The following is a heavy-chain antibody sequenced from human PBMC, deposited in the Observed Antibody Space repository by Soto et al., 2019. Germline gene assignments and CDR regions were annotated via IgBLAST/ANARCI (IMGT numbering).Heavy chain of an antibody. V-gene: IGHV3-NL1*01. Sequence: GGSLRLSCAASGFTFSSYAMHWVRQAPGKGLEWVSVIYSGGSTYYADSVKGRFTISRDNSKNTLYLQMNSLRAEDTAVYYCARTRYYYDSSDFFDYWGQGTLVTVSS. CDR1: GFTFSSYA. D-gene: IGHD3-22*01. J-gene: IGHJ4*02. CDR3: ARTRYYYDSSDFFDY. CDR2: IYSGGST.